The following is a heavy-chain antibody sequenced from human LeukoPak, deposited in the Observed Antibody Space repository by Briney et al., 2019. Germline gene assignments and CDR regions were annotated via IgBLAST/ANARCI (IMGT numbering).Heavy chain of an antibody. CDR1: GFTFSSYA. CDR2: ISGSGGST. Sequence: GGSLRLSCAASGFTFSSYAMSWVRQAPGKGLEWVSAISGSGGSTYYADSVKGRFTISRGNSKNTLYLQMNSLRAEDTAVYYCAKDAYCGGDCYSISWFDPWGQGTLVTVSS. V-gene: IGHV3-23*01. D-gene: IGHD2-21*02. J-gene: IGHJ5*02. CDR3: AKDAYCGGDCYSISWFDP.